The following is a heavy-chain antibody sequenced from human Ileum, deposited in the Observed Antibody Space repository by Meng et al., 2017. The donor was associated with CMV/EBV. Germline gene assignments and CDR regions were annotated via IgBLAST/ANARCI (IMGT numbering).Heavy chain of an antibody. Sequence: SVNAPCKASGGTFSSYAISWVRKAPGQGLEWMGGTLPIFGTANYAQKFQGRVTISTDESKSTAYMELSRLRSEDTSVYYCARQYSSSSWLTINWFDPWGQGTLVTVSS. CDR3: ARQYSSSSWLTINWFDP. V-gene: IGHV1-69*05. J-gene: IGHJ5*02. CDR2: TLPIFGTA. D-gene: IGHD6-6*01. CDR1: GGTFSSYA.